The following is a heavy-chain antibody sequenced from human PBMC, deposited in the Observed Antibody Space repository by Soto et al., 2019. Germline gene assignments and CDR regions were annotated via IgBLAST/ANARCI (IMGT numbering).Heavy chain of an antibody. CDR3: AKDLGGWASSSWWDFDY. Sequence: EGSRRRSFSASGCPFSSSGMHWVRQAPGNGLEWVAVISYDGSNKYYADSVKGRFTISRDNSKNTLYLQMNSLRAEDTAVYYCAKDLGGWASSSWWDFDYWGQGTLVTVSS. D-gene: IGHD6-13*01. CDR2: ISYDGSNK. J-gene: IGHJ4*02. V-gene: IGHV3-30*18. CDR1: GCPFSSSG.